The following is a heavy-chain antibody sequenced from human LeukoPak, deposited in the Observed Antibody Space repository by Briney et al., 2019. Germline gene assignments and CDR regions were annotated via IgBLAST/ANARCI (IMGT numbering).Heavy chain of an antibody. CDR1: GGSISSYY. Sequence: SETLSLTCTVSGGSISSYYWSWIRQPAGKGLEWIGRIYTSGSSYYNPSLKSRVTISVDTSKNQFSLKLSSVTAADTAVYYCARGPGYSSSWYYRNERDAFDIWGQGTMVTVSS. CDR3: ARGPGYSSSWYYRNERDAFDI. J-gene: IGHJ3*02. CDR2: IYTSGSS. V-gene: IGHV4-4*07. D-gene: IGHD6-13*01.